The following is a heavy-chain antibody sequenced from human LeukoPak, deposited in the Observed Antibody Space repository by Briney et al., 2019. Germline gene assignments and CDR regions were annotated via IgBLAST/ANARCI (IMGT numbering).Heavy chain of an antibody. CDR1: GGSISSYY. J-gene: IGHJ1*01. CDR2: IYYSGST. CDR3: ARIGPTLTLQH. V-gene: IGHV4-59*01. D-gene: IGHD3/OR15-3a*01. Sequence: KPSEALSFTCTVSGGSISSYYWSWIRQPPGKGLEWIGYIYYSGSTNYNPSLKSRVTISVDTSKNQFSLKLSSVTAADTAVYYCARIGPTLTLQHWGQGTLVTVSS.